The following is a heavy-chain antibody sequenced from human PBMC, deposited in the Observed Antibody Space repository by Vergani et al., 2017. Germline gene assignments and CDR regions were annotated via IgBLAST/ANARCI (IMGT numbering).Heavy chain of an antibody. CDR3: ARLSSLSVLRFLEWPRIYY. CDR1: GGSIRSSSYY. D-gene: IGHD3-3*01. CDR2: IYYRGST. Sequence: QLQLQESGPGLVKTSETLSPTCTVSGGSIRSSSYYWGWLRQPPGKGLEWIGSIYYRGSTYYNPSLKSRVTISVDTSKNQFYRKLSSVTAADTAVYYCARLSSLSVLRFLEWPRIYYWGQGTLVTVSS. V-gene: IGHV4-39*01. J-gene: IGHJ4*02.